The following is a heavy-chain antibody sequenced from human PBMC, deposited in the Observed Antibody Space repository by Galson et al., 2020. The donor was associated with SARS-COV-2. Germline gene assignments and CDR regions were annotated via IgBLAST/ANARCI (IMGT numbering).Heavy chain of an antibody. J-gene: IGHJ6*02. CDR3: ASHHLGIGGSLDGYYGMDV. D-gene: IGHD7-27*01. Sequence: GESLKISCKAPDYTLRYQGITWVRQAPGQGLAWMGWISAFNGATNYAQKFQGRVTMTTDTSPGAAYMELRYLRSDDTAVYYCASHHLGIGGSLDGYYGMDVWGQGTTVSVSS. CDR1: DYTLRYQG. CDR2: ISAFNGAT. V-gene: IGHV1-18*01.